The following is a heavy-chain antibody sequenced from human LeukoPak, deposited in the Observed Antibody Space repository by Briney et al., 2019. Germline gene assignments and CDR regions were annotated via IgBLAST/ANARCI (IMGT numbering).Heavy chain of an antibody. V-gene: IGHV4-59*12. CDR3: ARSWFGEPDAFDI. J-gene: IGHJ3*02. D-gene: IGHD3-10*01. Sequence: SETLSLTCIVSGGSITSYYWSWIRQPPGKGLEWIGSIYYSGSTYYNPSLKSRVTISVDTSKNQFSLKLSSVTAADTAVYYCARSWFGEPDAFDIWGQGTMVTVSS. CDR1: GGSITSYY. CDR2: IYYSGST.